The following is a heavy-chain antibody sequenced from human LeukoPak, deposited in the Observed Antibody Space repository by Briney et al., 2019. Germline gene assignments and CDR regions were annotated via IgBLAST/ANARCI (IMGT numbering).Heavy chain of an antibody. V-gene: IGHV1-69*13. CDR1: GGTFSSYA. Sequence: GASVKVSCKASGGTFSSYAISWVRQAPGQGLEWMGGIIPIFGTANYAQKFQGRVTITADESTSTAYMELSSLRSEDTAVYYCARDRPPGRRNYYYYGMDVWGHGTTVTVSS. J-gene: IGHJ6*02. CDR3: ARDRPPGRRNYYYYGMDV. CDR2: IIPIFGTA.